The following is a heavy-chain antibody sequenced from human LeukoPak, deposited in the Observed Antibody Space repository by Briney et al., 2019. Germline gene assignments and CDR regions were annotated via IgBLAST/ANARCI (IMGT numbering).Heavy chain of an antibody. CDR2: ISSSSSYI. CDR3: ARDSGHSSGWYRE. Sequence: PGGSLRLSCAASRFTFSSYSMNWVRQAPGKGLEWVSSISSSSSYIYYADSVKGRFTISRDNAKNSLYLQMNSLRAEDTAVYYCARDSGHSSGWYREWGQGTLVTVSS. CDR1: RFTFSSYS. D-gene: IGHD6-19*01. V-gene: IGHV3-21*01. J-gene: IGHJ4*02.